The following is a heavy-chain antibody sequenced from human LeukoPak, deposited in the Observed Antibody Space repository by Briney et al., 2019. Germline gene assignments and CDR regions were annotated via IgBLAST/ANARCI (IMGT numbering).Heavy chain of an antibody. CDR1: GLTFGNYG. J-gene: IGHJ4*02. D-gene: IGHD3-10*01. V-gene: IGHV3-23*01. Sequence: GGSLRLSCVASGLTFGNYGMNWVREAPGKGLEWVSSIGGSGSTTYYADSVRGGFTISRDNSKNSMYLQMSSLRAEDTAMYYCAEVESSYCRIWGQGTLVTVSS. CDR3: AEVESSYCRI. CDR2: IGGSGSTT.